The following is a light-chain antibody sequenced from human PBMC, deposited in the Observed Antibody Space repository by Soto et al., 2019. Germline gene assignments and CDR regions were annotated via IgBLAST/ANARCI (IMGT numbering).Light chain of an antibody. J-gene: IGLJ2*01. CDR2: DVS. CDR1: SSDVGGYNY. Sequence: QSALTQPASVSGSPGQSITISCTGTSSDVGGYNYVSWYQQHPGKAHKLMIYDVSNRPSGVSNRFSGSKSGNTASLTISGLQAEDEADYYCSSYTSSSTRVVFGGGTKVTVL. V-gene: IGLV2-14*01. CDR3: SSYTSSSTRVV.